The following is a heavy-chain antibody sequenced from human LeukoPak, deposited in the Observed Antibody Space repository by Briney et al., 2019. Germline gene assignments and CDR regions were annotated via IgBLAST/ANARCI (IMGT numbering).Heavy chain of an antibody. V-gene: IGHV3-74*01. CDR2: IDTDGRGT. CDR1: GFIFSSDW. D-gene: IGHD7-27*01. CDR3: VRDRPGDWHYDY. J-gene: IGHJ4*02. Sequence: PGGSLRLSCVASGFIFSSDWMHWVRQTPGKGLERVSRIDTDGRGTSYAGSVEGRFTISRDNAKNTVYLQMNSLRVEDTAVYYCVRDRPGDWHYDYWGQGILVTVSS.